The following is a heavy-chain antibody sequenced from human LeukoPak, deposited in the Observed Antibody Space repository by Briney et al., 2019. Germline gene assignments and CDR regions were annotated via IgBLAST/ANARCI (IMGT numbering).Heavy chain of an antibody. CDR2: INHSGST. J-gene: IGHJ5*02. D-gene: IGHD2/OR15-2a*01. Sequence: SETLSLTCAVYGGSFSGYYWSWIRQPPGKGLKWIGEINHSGSTNYNPSLKSRVTISVDTSKNQFSLKLSSVTAADTAVYYCARRLGSTWAGGKYWFDPWGQGTLVTVSS. V-gene: IGHV4-34*01. CDR3: ARRLGSTWAGGKYWFDP. CDR1: GGSFSGYY.